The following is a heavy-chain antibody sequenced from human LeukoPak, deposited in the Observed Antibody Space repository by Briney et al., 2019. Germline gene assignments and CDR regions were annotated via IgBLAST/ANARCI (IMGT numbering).Heavy chain of an antibody. CDR2: IRSKAYGGTT. CDR3: TRAYTQLGFDP. CDR1: GFTFGDYA. V-gene: IGHV3-49*03. D-gene: IGHD2-2*01. J-gene: IGHJ5*02. Sequence: GGSLRLSCTASGFTFGDYAMRWFRQAPGKGLEWVGFIRSKAYGGTTEYAASVKGRFTISRDDSKSIAYLQMNSLKTEDTAVYYCTRAYTQLGFDPWGQGTLVTVSS.